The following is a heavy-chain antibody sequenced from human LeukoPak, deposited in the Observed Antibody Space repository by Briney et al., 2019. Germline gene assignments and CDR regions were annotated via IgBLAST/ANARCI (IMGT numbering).Heavy chain of an antibody. Sequence: ASVKVSCKASGYTFTSYDINWGRQATGQGLEWMGWMNPNSGTTVYAQKFQDRVTMTRNTSISTAYMELSSLRSEDTAVYYCARDVVVAATNGMDVWGQGTTVTVSS. CDR1: GYTFTSYD. CDR2: MNPNSGTT. CDR3: ARDVVVAATNGMDV. D-gene: IGHD2-15*01. J-gene: IGHJ6*02. V-gene: IGHV1-8*01.